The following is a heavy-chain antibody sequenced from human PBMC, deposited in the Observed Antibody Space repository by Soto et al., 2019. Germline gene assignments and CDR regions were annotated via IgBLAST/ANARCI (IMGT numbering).Heavy chain of an antibody. J-gene: IGHJ4*02. Sequence: ASVKVSCKASGYTVTGYAMHWVRQAPGQRLEWMGWINAGKGNTKYSQKFQGRVTITRDTSASIAYMELSSLRSEDTAVYYCARTEYYDFWSGSRYYFDYWGQGTLVTVSS. V-gene: IGHV1-3*01. D-gene: IGHD3-3*01. CDR3: ARTEYYDFWSGSRYYFDY. CDR2: INAGKGNT. CDR1: GYTVTGYA.